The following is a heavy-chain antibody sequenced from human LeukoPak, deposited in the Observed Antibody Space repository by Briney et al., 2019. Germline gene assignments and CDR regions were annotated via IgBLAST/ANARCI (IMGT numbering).Heavy chain of an antibody. D-gene: IGHD3-22*01. Sequence: SVKVSCKASGYTFTSYGISWVRQAPGQGLEWMGRIIPILGIANYAQKFQGRVTITADKSTSTAYMELSSLRSEDTAVYYCAIINYYDSSGYPCDIWGQGTMVTVSS. CDR1: GYTFTSYG. V-gene: IGHV1-69*04. J-gene: IGHJ3*02. CDR2: IIPILGIA. CDR3: AIINYYDSSGYPCDI.